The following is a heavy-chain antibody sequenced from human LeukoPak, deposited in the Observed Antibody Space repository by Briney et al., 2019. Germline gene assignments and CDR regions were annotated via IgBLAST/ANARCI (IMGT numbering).Heavy chain of an antibody. D-gene: IGHD4-17*01. Sequence: KPSETLSLTCTVSGGSISSYYWSWIRQPAGKGLEWIGRIYTSGSTNYNPSLKSRVTMSVDTSKNQISLKLSSVTAADTAVYYCARDPLSTVRRAFDIWGHGTMVTVSS. J-gene: IGHJ3*02. CDR2: IYTSGST. CDR1: GGSISSYY. CDR3: ARDPLSTVRRAFDI. V-gene: IGHV4-4*07.